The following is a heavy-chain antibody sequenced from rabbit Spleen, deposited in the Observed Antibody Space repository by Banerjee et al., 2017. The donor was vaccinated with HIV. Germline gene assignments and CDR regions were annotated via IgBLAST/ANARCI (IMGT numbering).Heavy chain of an antibody. J-gene: IGHJ4*01. D-gene: IGHD2-1*01. CDR2: IDPIFGST. CDR3: ARGSAAMAMVITGFYLTL. Sequence: QLKESGGGLVQPGGSLTLSCKASGFDFSTYYMSWARQAPGKGLEWIGYIDPIFGSTYYASWVNGRFTISSDNAQNTVDLQLYSLTAADTATYFCARGSAAMAMVITGFYLTLWGQGTLVTVS. V-gene: IGHV1S7*01. CDR1: GFDFSTYY.